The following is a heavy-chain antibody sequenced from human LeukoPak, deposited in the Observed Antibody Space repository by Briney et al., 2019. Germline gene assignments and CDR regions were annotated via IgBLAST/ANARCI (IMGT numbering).Heavy chain of an antibody. Sequence: ASVKVSCKASGYTFTNYDINWVRQATGQGLEWMGWMNPNSGNTGYAQEFQGRVTITRNTSISTAYMELSSLRSEDTAVYYCVRGDYYDSGIYPAFDWGQGTLVTVSS. D-gene: IGHD3-10*01. CDR1: GYTFTNYD. J-gene: IGHJ4*02. V-gene: IGHV1-8*01. CDR3: VRGDYYDSGIYPAFD. CDR2: MNPNSGNT.